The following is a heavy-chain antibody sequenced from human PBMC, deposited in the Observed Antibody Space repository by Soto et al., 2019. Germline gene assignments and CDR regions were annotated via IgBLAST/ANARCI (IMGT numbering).Heavy chain of an antibody. V-gene: IGHV3-33*01. D-gene: IGHD6-19*01. CDR3: ARGIGPREQGKVQFDY. Sequence: GGSLRLSCAASGFTFSSYGMHWVRQAPGKGLEWVAVIWYDGSNKYYADSVKGRFTISRDNSKNTLYLQMNSLRAEDTAVYYCARGIGPREQGKVQFDYWGQGTLVTVSS. CDR2: IWYDGSNK. CDR1: GFTFSSYG. J-gene: IGHJ4*02.